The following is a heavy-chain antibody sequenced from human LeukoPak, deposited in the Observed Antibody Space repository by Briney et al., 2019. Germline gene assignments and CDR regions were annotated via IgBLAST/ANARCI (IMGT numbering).Heavy chain of an antibody. V-gene: IGHV4-4*07. J-gene: IGHJ2*01. D-gene: IGHD2-21*02. CDR3: ARDSLGRTCGGDYYSYWYFDL. CDR1: GTSITGYD. CDR2: INTSSLT. Sequence: GTSITGYDSSWCPQRAGKALSWFGRINTSSLTNYNPSLKSRVTMSVDTSKNQFSLKLSSVTAADTAVYYCARDSLGRTCGGDYYSYWYFDLWGRGTLVTVSS.